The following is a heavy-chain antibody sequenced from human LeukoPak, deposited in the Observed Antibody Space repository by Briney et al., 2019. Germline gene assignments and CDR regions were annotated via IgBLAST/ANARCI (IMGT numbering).Heavy chain of an antibody. V-gene: IGHV1-46*01. J-gene: IGHJ4*02. Sequence: ASVKVSCKASGYSFISCYMHWVRQAPGQGLEWMGKIKPSGGSTSYAQKFQGRVTMTRDTSTSTVYMELSSLRSEDTAVYYCARDFIYDFRSAYWSYFEYWGQGTLVSVSS. CDR1: GYSFISCY. D-gene: IGHD3-3*01. CDR2: IKPSGGST. CDR3: ARDFIYDFRSAYWSYFEY.